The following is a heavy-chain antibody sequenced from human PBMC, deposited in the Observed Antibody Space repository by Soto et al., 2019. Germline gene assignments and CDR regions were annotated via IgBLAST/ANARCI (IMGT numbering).Heavy chain of an antibody. CDR1: GFTFSSYG. CDR3: AREGIAAAGPNYSYYYGMDV. D-gene: IGHD6-13*01. Sequence: GGSLRLSCAASGFTFSSYGIHWVRQAPGKGLEWVAGIGYDGSNKYYADSVKGRFTISRDNSKNTLYLQMNSLRAEDTAVYYCAREGIAAAGPNYSYYYGMDVWGQGTTVTVSS. V-gene: IGHV3-33*01. CDR2: IGYDGSNK. J-gene: IGHJ6*02.